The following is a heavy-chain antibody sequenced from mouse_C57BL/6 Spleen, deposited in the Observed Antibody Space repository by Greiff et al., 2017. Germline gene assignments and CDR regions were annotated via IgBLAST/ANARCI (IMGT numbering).Heavy chain of an antibody. CDR3: ARRITTVVDYAMDY. CDR1: GYAFSSYW. J-gene: IGHJ4*01. CDR2: IYPGDGDT. V-gene: IGHV1-80*01. D-gene: IGHD1-1*01. Sequence: QVQLQQSGAELVKPGASVKISCKASGYAFSSYWMNWVKQRPGKGLEWIGQIYPGDGDTNYNGKFKGKATLTADKSSSTAYMQLSSLTSEDSAVYFCARRITTVVDYAMDYWGQGTSGTVSS.